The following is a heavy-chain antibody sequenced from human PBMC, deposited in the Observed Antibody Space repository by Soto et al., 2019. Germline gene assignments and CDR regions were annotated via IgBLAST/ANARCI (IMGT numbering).Heavy chain of an antibody. CDR3: ARSSPVVTAP. CDR1: GGSISSGGYY. V-gene: IGHV4-31*03. J-gene: IGHJ5*02. CDR2: IYCSGST. D-gene: IGHD2-21*02. Sequence: QVQLQESGPGLVKPSQTLSLTCTVSGGSISSGGYYWSWIRQHPGKGLEWIGYIYCSGSTYYNPSLKSRITISVDTSKNQFSLKLSSVTVADTAVYYCARSSPVVTAPWGQGTLVTLSS.